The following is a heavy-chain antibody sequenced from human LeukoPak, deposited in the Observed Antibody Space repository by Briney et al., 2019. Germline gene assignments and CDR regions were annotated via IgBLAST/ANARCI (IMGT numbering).Heavy chain of an antibody. CDR2: ISGSGAST. CDR3: AKLSVGYSSSLGDY. Sequence: GGSLRLSCAASGFTFNNYALSWVRQAPGKGLEWVSCISGSGASTYYADSVKGRFTISGDNSKNTLYLQMNSLTTEDTALYYCAKLSVGYSSSLGDYWGQGTLVTVSS. D-gene: IGHD2-2*01. J-gene: IGHJ4*02. CDR1: GFTFNNYA. V-gene: IGHV3-23*01.